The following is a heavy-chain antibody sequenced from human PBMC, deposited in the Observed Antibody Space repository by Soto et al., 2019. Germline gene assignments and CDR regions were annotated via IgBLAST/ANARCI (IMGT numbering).Heavy chain of an antibody. CDR1: GFTFSSYA. D-gene: IGHD1-26*01. CDR3: PKVGASGTYPPSYYSVRNV. Sequence: EVQLLESGGGLVQPGGSLRLSCAASGFTFSSYAMSWVRQAPGKGLEWVSTISGSGGNAYHADSVKGRFSISRDNSKNPLLRKRTSLGATKRAFNYGPKVGASGTYPPSYYSVRNVGAQGTPLTFS. CDR2: ISGSGGNA. J-gene: IGHJ4*01. V-gene: IGHV3-23*01.